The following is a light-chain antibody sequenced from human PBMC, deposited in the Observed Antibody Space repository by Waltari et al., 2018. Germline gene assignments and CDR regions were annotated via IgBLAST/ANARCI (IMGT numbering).Light chain of an antibody. CDR3: QQYNDRPPYS. V-gene: IGKV3-15*01. Sequence: EIVMTQSPATLSVSPGKGATLSCRASQNIGLNLAWYQQKPGQAPRLLIYGASTRAPGVPTRFSATGSGTEYTLTISSLQSDDSAFYYCQQYNDRPPYSFGQGTKLEIK. J-gene: IGKJ2*03. CDR1: QNIGLN. CDR2: GAS.